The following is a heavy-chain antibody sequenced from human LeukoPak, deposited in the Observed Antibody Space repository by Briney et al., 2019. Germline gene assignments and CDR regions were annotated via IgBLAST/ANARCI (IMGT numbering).Heavy chain of an antibody. CDR1: GYTLTELS. CDR2: FDPEDGET. Sequence: GASVKVSCKASGYTLTELSMHWVRQAPGKGLEWMGGFDPEDGETIYAQKFQGRVTMTEDTSTDTAYMELSSLSSEDTAVYYCATGVVVVPAAIAVLFDYWGQGTLVTVSS. J-gene: IGHJ4*02. D-gene: IGHD2-2*01. CDR3: ATGVVVVPAAIAVLFDY. V-gene: IGHV1-24*01.